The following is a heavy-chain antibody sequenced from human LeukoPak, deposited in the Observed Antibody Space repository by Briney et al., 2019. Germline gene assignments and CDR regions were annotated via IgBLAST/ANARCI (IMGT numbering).Heavy chain of an antibody. Sequence: SETLSLTCTVSGGSISSSYYWGWIRPPPGKGLEWIGSIYYSGSTYHNPSLKSRVTISIDTSKNQFSLKLSSVTAADTAVYYCARQPPVAASGNFVDYWGQGTLVTVSS. CDR3: ARQPPVAASGNFVDY. J-gene: IGHJ4*02. CDR1: GGSISSSYY. D-gene: IGHD4-23*01. V-gene: IGHV4-39*01. CDR2: IYYSGST.